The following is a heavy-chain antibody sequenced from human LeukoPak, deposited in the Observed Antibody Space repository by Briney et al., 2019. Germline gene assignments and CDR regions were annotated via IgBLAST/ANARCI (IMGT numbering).Heavy chain of an antibody. V-gene: IGHV4-38-2*02. CDR3: ARDLYSNPTGVDF. CDR1: GYSISSGYF. D-gene: IGHD4-11*01. Sequence: SETLPLTCTVSGYSISSGYFWAWIRQPPGKGLEWIGSIYHSGIIYYNPSLKSRVTISLDTSKNQFSLILTSVTAADTAVYYCARDLYSNPTGVDFWGQGTLVTVSS. J-gene: IGHJ4*02. CDR2: IYHSGII.